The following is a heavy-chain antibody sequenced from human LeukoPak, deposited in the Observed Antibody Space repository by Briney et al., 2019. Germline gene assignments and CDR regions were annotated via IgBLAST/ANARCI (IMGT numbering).Heavy chain of an antibody. CDR1: GYTFTGYY. V-gene: IGHV1-2*02. CDR2: INPNSGGT. Sequence: ASVKVSCKASGYTFTGYYMHWVRQAPGQGLEWMGWINPNSGGTNYAQKFQGRVTMTRDTSISTAYMELSRLRSDDTAVYYCARGGEYCSSTSCYPDYYYYYMDVWGKGTTVTVSS. CDR3: ARGGEYCSSTSCYPDYYYYYMDV. D-gene: IGHD2-2*01. J-gene: IGHJ6*03.